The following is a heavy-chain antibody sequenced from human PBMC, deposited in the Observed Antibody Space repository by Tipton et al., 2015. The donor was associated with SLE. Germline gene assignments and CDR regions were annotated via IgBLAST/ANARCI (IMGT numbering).Heavy chain of an antibody. CDR2: IYYSGDT. Sequence: TLSLTCTVSGGSITNSNYNWGWIRQPPGMGLEWIGNIYYSGDTNYNPSLKSRVTLSVDTSKNQFSMKLTSVTAADTAVYYCARGMLTWRGAIVGVDVWGQGTLVTVSS. J-gene: IGHJ3*01. CDR3: ARGMLTWRGAIVGVDV. D-gene: IGHD2-8*01. V-gene: IGHV4-39*07. CDR1: GGSITNSNYN.